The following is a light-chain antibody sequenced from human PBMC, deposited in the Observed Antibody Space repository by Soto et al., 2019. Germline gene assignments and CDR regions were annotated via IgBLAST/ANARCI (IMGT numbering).Light chain of an antibody. V-gene: IGKV3-15*01. Sequence: EIVMTQSPGTLSVSPGERATLSCRTSQSVSGNLAWYQQKPGQAPRLLIYGASTRATGIPARFSGSGSGTEFTLTISSLQSEDFAVYYCQQYNKWPPITFGQGTRLEIK. CDR3: QQYNKWPPIT. J-gene: IGKJ5*01. CDR2: GAS. CDR1: QSVSGN.